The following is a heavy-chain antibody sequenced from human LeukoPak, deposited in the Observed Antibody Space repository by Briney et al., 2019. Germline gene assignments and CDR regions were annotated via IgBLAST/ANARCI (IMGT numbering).Heavy chain of an antibody. J-gene: IGHJ6*02. CDR2: ISGSGGSA. V-gene: IGHV3-23*01. CDR1: GFTFSSYA. Sequence: GGSLRLSCPASGFTFSSYAMSWVRQAPGKGLEWVAGISGSGGSAYYADSVKGRFTISRDNSKNTLYLQMNSLRAEDTAVYYCAKDRISKTYYYHGMDLWGQGTTVTVSS. CDR3: AKDRISKTYYYHGMDL. D-gene: IGHD1-14*01.